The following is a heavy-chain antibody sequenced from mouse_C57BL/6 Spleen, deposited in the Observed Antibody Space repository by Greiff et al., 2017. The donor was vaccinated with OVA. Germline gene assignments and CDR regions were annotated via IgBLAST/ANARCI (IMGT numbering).Heavy chain of an antibody. J-gene: IGHJ3*01. CDR3: TRGGTTAPGFAY. CDR2: IDPATGGT. Sequence: VKLQQSGAELVRPGASVTLSCKASGYTFTDYEMHWVKQTPVHGLEWIGAIDPATGGTAYNQKFKGKAILTADKSSSTAYMELRSLTSEDSAVYYCTRGGTTAPGFAYWGQGTLVTVSA. CDR1: GYTFTDYE. D-gene: IGHD1-2*01. V-gene: IGHV1-15*01.